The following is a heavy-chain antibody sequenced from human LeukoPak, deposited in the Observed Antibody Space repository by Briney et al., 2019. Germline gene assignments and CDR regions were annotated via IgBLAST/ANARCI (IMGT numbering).Heavy chain of an antibody. V-gene: IGHV4-30-2*01. CDR1: GGSISNGGYY. CDR3: ARAGAAVDY. D-gene: IGHD6-13*01. J-gene: IGHJ4*02. Sequence: SETLSLTCTVSGGSISNGGYYWSWIRQPPGKGLEWIGYIYHSGSTYYNPSLKSRVTISVDRSKNQFSLKLSSVTAADTAVYYCARAGAAVDYWGQGTLVTVSS. CDR2: IYHSGST.